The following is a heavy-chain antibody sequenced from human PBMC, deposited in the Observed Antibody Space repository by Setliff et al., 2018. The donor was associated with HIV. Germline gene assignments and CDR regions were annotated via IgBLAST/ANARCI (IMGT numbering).Heavy chain of an antibody. V-gene: IGHV4-59*08. Sequence: PSETLSLTCTVSGGSISSYYWSWIRQPPGKGLEWIGEIDHRGRPKYNPSLNSRVTMSVDKSKNQFSLKLSSVTAADTAVHYCARMYSGYDWSPAGARTRYFDYWGQGTLVTVS. D-gene: IGHD5-12*01. CDR3: ARMYSGYDWSPAGARTRYFDY. J-gene: IGHJ4*02. CDR2: IDHRGRP. CDR1: GGSISSYY.